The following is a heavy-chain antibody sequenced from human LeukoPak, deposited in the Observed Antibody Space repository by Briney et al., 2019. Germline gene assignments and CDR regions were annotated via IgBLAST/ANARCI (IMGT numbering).Heavy chain of an antibody. D-gene: IGHD7-27*01. CDR3: ATEPWGPVGP. CDR1: GFIVSNNH. V-gene: IGHV3-66*02. CDR2: TYTDTSA. J-gene: IGHJ5*02. Sequence: GGSLRLSCAASGFIVSNNHMSWVRQAPGKGLEWVSLTYTDTSAYYADSVKGRFTISRDNSKNTLNLQMNSLRVEDTGVYYCATEPWGPVGPWGQGTLVTVSS.